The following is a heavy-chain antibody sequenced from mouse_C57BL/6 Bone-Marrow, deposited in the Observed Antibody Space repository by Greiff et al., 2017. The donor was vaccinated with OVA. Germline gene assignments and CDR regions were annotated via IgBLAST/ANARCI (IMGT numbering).Heavy chain of an antibody. Sequence: EVQLMESGGDLVKPGGSLKLSCAASGFTFSSYGMSWVRQTPDKRLEWVATISSGGSYTYYPDSVKGRFTISRDNAKNTLYLQMSSLKSEDTAMYYCARHRPWFAYWGQGTLVTVSA. CDR1: GFTFSSYG. CDR3: ARHRPWFAY. J-gene: IGHJ3*01. CDR2: ISSGGSYT. V-gene: IGHV5-6*01.